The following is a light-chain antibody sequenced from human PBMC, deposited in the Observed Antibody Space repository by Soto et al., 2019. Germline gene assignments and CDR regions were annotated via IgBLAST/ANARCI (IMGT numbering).Light chain of an antibody. CDR1: SSDVGGYNY. CDR3: SSYTSSGTVDV. V-gene: IGLV2-14*01. J-gene: IGLJ1*01. Sequence: QSVLTQPASVSGSPGQSITISCTGTSSDVGGYNYVSWYQQHPGKAPKLMIYDVSNRPSGVSNRFSGSKSGNTASLTISGLQAEEESDHYCSSYTSSGTVDVYGTGTKLTVL. CDR2: DVS.